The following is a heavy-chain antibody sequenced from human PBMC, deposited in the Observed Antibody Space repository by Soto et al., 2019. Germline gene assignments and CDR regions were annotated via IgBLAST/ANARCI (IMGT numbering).Heavy chain of an antibody. D-gene: IGHD3-9*01. CDR2: ISYDGSNK. CDR3: ATLWGGGYFDWSQYYFDY. CDR1: GFTFSSYG. Sequence: GSLRLSCAASGFTFSSYGMHGVRQAPGKGLEWVAVISYDGSNKYYADSVKGRFAISRDNSKNTLYLQMNSLRAEDTAVYYCATLWGGGYFDWSQYYFDYWGQGTLVTVSS. V-gene: IGHV3-30*03. J-gene: IGHJ4*02.